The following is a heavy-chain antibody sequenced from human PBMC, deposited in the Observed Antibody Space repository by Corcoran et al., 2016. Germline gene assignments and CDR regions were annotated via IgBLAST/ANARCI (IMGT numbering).Heavy chain of an antibody. CDR2: IYHSGST. D-gene: IGHD6-19*01. CDR1: GGSISSSNW. J-gene: IGHJ6*02. V-gene: IGHV4-4*02. Sequence: QVQLQESGPGLVKPSGTLSLTCAVSGGSISSSNWWSWVRQPPGKGLEWIGEIYHSGSTNYNPSLKSRVTISVDKSKNQFSLKLSSVTAADTAVYYCARDKRGSSGWYEVYHYGMDVWGQGTTVTVSS. CDR3: ARDKRGSSGWYEVYHYGMDV.